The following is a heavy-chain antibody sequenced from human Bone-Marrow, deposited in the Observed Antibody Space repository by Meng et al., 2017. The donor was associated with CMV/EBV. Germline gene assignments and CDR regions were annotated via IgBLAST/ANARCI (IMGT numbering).Heavy chain of an antibody. V-gene: IGHV3-64*02. CDR1: GFTFSSYA. CDR3: TPTYYYDMGI. Sequence: GGSLRLSCAASGFTFSSYAMHWVRQAPGKGLEYVSAISSNGGSTYYADSVKGRFTISRDNSKNTLYLQMGSLKTEDTAVYYCTPTYYYDMGIWGQGTMVTVSS. J-gene: IGHJ3*02. D-gene: IGHD3-22*01. CDR2: ISSNGGST.